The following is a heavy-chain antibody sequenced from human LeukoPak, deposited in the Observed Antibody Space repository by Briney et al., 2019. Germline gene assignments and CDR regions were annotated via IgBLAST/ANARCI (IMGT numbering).Heavy chain of an antibody. CDR3: ARDGYYDILTGLGI. J-gene: IGHJ3*02. V-gene: IGHV4-34*01. D-gene: IGHD3-9*01. Sequence: SETLSLTCAVYGGSFSGYYWSWICQPPGKGLEGSGEINHRGSTNYNPSLKSRVTISVDTSKNQFSLKLSSVTAADTAVYYCARDGYYDILTGLGIWGQGTMVTVSS. CDR2: INHRGST. CDR1: GGSFSGYY.